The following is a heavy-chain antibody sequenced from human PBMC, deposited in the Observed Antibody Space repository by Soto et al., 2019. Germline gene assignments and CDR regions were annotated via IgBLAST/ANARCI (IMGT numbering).Heavy chain of an antibody. D-gene: IGHD3-3*02. Sequence: EVQLVESGGDLVQPGGSLRLSCAASGFTFSSYSINWVRQAPGKGLEWVSYIGGSGTSMYYADTVQGRFTISRDNAKRSLYLQMNSLRDEDTAVYYCVRDFAFAFDIWGQGTLVTVSS. CDR2: IGGSGTSM. J-gene: IGHJ3*02. CDR3: VRDFAFAFDI. CDR1: GFTFSSYS. V-gene: IGHV3-48*02.